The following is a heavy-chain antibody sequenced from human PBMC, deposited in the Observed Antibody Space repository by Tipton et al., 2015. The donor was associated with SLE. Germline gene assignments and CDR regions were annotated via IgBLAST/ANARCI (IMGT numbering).Heavy chain of an antibody. CDR2: IYRSGST. J-gene: IGHJ6*03. CDR1: GFSISSGYY. CDR3: ARGSYYMDV. Sequence: TLSLTCTVSGFSISSGYYWGWMRQSPGKGLEWIGSIYRSGSTYYTPSLRSRVTISEDTSKSEFSLNLRSVTAADTAVYYCARGSYYMDVWDKGTTVTVSS. V-gene: IGHV4-38-2*02.